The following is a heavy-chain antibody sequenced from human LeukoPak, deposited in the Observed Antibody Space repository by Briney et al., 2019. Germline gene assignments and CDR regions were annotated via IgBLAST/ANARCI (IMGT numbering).Heavy chain of an antibody. CDR3: ATGDFDY. J-gene: IGHJ4*02. D-gene: IGHD1-26*01. Sequence: GGSLRLSCAASGFTFSFYAMTWVRQTPGKGLEWVSSISGSGGSPYYADSVKGRFTISRDSSKNTLYLQMNSLRAEDTAVYYCATGDFDYWGQGTLVTVSS. V-gene: IGHV3-23*01. CDR2: ISGSGGSP. CDR1: GFTFSFYA.